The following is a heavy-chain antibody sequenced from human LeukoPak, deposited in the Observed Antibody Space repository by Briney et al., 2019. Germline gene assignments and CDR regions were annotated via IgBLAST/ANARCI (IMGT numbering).Heavy chain of an antibody. CDR2: IYPGDSDT. V-gene: IGHV5-51*01. Sequence: LGESLKISCKGSGYSFTSYWIGWVRQMPGKGLEWMGIIYPGDSDTRYSPSFQGQVTISADKSISTAYLQWSSLKASDTAMYYCARQTPYCSSKRSGGSCYSDYWGQGTLVTVSS. J-gene: IGHJ4*02. CDR1: GYSFTSYW. D-gene: IGHD2-15*01. CDR3: ARQTPYCSSKRSGGSCYSDY.